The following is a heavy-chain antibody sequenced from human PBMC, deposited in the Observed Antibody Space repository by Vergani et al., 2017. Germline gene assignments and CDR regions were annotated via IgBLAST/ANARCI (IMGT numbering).Heavy chain of an antibody. D-gene: IGHD6-19*01. Sequence: EVQLLESGGDLVQPGGSLRLSCAASGFTFIMHAMSWVRQAPGKGLEWVSTLSASDRRTHYADSVKGRFTISRDNSKNTLFLHMNSLRPEDTAVYYCAKVGRSEVAGTFGACDSWGEGTMVTVSS. V-gene: IGHV3-23*01. CDR1: GFTFIMHA. CDR3: AKVGRSEVAGTFGACDS. J-gene: IGHJ3*02. CDR2: LSASDRRT.